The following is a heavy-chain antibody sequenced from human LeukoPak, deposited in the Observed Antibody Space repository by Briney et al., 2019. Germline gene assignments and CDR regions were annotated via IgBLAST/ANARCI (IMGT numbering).Heavy chain of an antibody. V-gene: IGHV4-4*07. D-gene: IGHD4-17*01. CDR2: IYTSGST. J-gene: IGHJ4*02. Sequence: ETLSLTCTVSGASVSSYYWTWIRQPAGKGLEWIGRIYTSGSTNYNPSLKSRVTMSVDTSKNQFSLKLSSVTAADTAVYYCARAPIYGDYYYFDYWGQGTLVTVSS. CDR1: GASVSSYY. CDR3: ARAPIYGDYYYFDY.